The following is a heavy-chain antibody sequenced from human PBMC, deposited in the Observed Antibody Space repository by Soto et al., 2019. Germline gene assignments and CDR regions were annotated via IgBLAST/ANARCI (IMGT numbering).Heavy chain of an antibody. J-gene: IGHJ4*02. V-gene: IGHV5-10-1*01. CDR1: GYSFAGYW. CDR2: IDPSDSQT. Sequence: GESLKISCKGSGYSFAGYWITWVRQKPGKGLEWMGRIDPSDSQTYYSPSFRGHVTISVTKSITTVFLQWSGLRASDTAMYYCARQIYDSDTGPNFQYYFDSWGQGTPVTVSS. CDR3: ARQIYDSDTGPNFQYYFDS. D-gene: IGHD3-22*01.